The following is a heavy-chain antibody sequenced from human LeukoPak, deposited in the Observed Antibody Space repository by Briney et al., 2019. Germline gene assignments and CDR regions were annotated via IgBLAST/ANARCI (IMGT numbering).Heavy chain of an antibody. D-gene: IGHD6-13*01. J-gene: IGHJ6*02. V-gene: IGHV1-8*01. CDR2: MNPNSGNT. CDR3: ARGLMKAAAGTAKYYYYYGMDA. Sequence: ASVKVSCKASGYTFTSYDINWVRQATGQGLEWMGWMNPNSGNTGYAQKFQGRVTMTRNTSISTAYMELSSLRSEDTAVYYCARGLMKAAAGTAKYYYYYGMDAWGQGTTVTVSS. CDR1: GYTFTSYD.